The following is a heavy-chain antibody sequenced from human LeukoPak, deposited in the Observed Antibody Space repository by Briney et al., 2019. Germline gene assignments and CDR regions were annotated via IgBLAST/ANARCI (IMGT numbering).Heavy chain of an antibody. J-gene: IGHJ3*02. Sequence: ASVKVSCKASGYTFTSYGISWVRQAPGQGLEWMGWISAYNGNTNYAQKLQGRVTMTTDTSTSTAYMELRSLRSDDTAVYYCARAPRFGGSPDAFDIWGQGTMVTVSS. CDR2: ISAYNGNT. V-gene: IGHV1-18*01. CDR1: GYTFTSYG. CDR3: ARAPRFGGSPDAFDI. D-gene: IGHD3-10*01.